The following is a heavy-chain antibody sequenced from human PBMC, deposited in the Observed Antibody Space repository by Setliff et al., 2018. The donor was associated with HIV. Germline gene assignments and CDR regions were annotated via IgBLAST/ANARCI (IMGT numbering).Heavy chain of an antibody. D-gene: IGHD2-2*02. CDR3: ARSSISEYLLYY. J-gene: IGHJ4*01. CDR2: INLNSGGT. CDR1: GYTSTGYY. Sequence: ASVKVSCKASGYTSTGYYVHWVRQAPGQGLEWMGRINLNSGGTTYAQRFQGRVTMTWDTSISAAYMELSRLTSDDTAVYYCARSSISEYLLYYWGHGTLVTVSS. V-gene: IGHV1-2*06.